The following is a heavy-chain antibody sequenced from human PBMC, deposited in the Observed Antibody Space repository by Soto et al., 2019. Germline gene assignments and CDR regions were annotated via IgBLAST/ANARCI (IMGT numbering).Heavy chain of an antibody. CDR3: ARGSDGSGSFFTAS. J-gene: IGHJ5*02. V-gene: IGHV3-72*01. CDR1: GFTFSDHY. D-gene: IGHD1-26*01. CDR2: IRNKARSYTT. Sequence: PGGSLRLSCAASGFTFSDHYMDWVRQAPGKGLEWIGRIRNKARSYTTEFAAPVKGRFTISRADSENSLFLQMDSLKIEDTALYYCARGSDGSGSFFTASWGQGTLVTVSS.